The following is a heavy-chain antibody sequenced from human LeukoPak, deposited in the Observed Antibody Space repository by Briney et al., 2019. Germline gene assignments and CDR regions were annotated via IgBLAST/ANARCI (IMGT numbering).Heavy chain of an antibody. Sequence: GGSLRLSCAASGFTFSSYSMNWVRQAPGKGLEWVSAISGSGGSTYYAGSVKGRFTISRDNSKNTLYLQMNSLRAEDTAVYYCAKDGYGDYEVWFDPWGQGTLVTVSS. V-gene: IGHV3-23*01. D-gene: IGHD4-17*01. CDR3: AKDGYGDYEVWFDP. CDR1: GFTFSSYS. CDR2: ISGSGGST. J-gene: IGHJ5*02.